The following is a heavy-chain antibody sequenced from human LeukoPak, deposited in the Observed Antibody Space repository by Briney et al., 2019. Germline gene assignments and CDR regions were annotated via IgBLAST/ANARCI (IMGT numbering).Heavy chain of an antibody. CDR3: ARDLTNYYHSSGYYYSSPDY. Sequence: GKSLRLSCAASGFSFNSFAMHWVRQAPGKGLEWVAVISYDGSNKYYADSVKGRFTISRDNSKNTLYLQMNSLRPEDTAVYNCARDLTNYYHSSGYYYSSPDYWGQGTLVTVSS. D-gene: IGHD3-22*01. CDR2: ISYDGSNK. V-gene: IGHV3-30*06. J-gene: IGHJ4*02. CDR1: GFSFNSFA.